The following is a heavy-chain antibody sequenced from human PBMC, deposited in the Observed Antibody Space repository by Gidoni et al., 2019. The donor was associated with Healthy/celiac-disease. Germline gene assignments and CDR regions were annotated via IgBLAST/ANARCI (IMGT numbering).Heavy chain of an antibody. CDR3: ARDRYMGILTPYYGMDV. V-gene: IGHV3-21*01. Sequence: EVQLVESGGGLVKPGGSLRLSCAASGFTFSSYSMNWVRQAPGKGLEWVSSISSSSSYIYYADSVKGRFTISRDNAKNSLYLQMNSLRAEDTAVYYCARDRYMGILTPYYGMDVWGQGTTVTVSS. J-gene: IGHJ6*02. CDR2: ISSSSSYI. CDR1: GFTFSSYS. D-gene: IGHD3-9*01.